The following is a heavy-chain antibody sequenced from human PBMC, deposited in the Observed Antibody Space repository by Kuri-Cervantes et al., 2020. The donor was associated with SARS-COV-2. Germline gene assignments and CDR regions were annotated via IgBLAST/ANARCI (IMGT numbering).Heavy chain of an antibody. V-gene: IGHV3-11*04. Sequence: LSLTCAASGFTFSDYYMSWIRQAPGKGLEWVSYISSSGSTIYYADSVKGRFTIPRDNAKNSLYLQMNSLRAEDTAVYYCARDSYSGSYTRRIDYWGQGTLVTVSS. D-gene: IGHD1-26*01. CDR3: ARDSYSGSYTRRIDY. J-gene: IGHJ4*02. CDR1: GFTFSDYY. CDR2: ISSSGSTI.